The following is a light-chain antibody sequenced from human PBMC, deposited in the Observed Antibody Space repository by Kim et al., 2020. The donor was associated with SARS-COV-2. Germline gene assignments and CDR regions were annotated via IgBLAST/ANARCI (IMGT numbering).Light chain of an antibody. Sequence: KVIISCSGSGSNIGKNYVSWYQQLPGTAPKLLIYDKTKRPSGIPDRFSGSKSGTSATLAITGLQTGDEADYYCATWESSLTTGGVFGGGTQLTVL. V-gene: IGLV1-51*01. CDR2: DKT. CDR1: GSNIGKNY. CDR3: ATWESSLTTGGV. J-gene: IGLJ3*02.